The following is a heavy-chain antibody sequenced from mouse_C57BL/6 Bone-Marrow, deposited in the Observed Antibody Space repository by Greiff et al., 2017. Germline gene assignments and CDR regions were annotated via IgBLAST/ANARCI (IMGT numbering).Heavy chain of an antibody. CDR2: INPSSGYT. D-gene: IGHD2-3*01. J-gene: IGHJ4*01. CDR1: GYTFTSYT. V-gene: IGHV1-4*01. CDR3: ANGEDGYYDAMDY. Sequence: QVHVKQSGAELARPGASVKMSCKASGYTFTSYTMHWVKQRPGQGLEWIGYINPSSGYTKYNQKFKDKATLTADKSSSTAYMQLSSLTSEDSAVYYCANGEDGYYDAMDYWGQGTSVTVSS.